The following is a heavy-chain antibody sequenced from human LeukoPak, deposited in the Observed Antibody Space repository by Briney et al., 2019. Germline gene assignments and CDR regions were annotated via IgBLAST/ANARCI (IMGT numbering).Heavy chain of an antibody. CDR2: IYSDGST. V-gene: IGHV3-53*01. D-gene: IGHD1-26*01. CDR3: ARANSATIPGVDP. Sequence: GGSLRLSRAASGFIVSSNYMSWVRQAPGKGLEWASIIYSDGSTYYADSVKGRFTISRDNSKNTLYLQMNSLRAEDTAVYYCARANSATIPGVDPWGQGTLVTVSS. CDR1: GFIVSSNY. J-gene: IGHJ5*02.